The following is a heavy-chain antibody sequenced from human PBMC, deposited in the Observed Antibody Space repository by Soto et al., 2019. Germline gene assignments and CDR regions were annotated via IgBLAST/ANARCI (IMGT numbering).Heavy chain of an antibody. D-gene: IGHD6-13*01. Sequence: ASVKVSCKASGYTFSRYGISWVRQAPGQGLEWMGWISGFNGNTKESEKLQGRVALTTGTAANTAHMELRGLRSDDTAVHYCARASAYSTPWSFDNWGQGTLVTVSS. CDR2: ISGFNGNT. J-gene: IGHJ4*02. CDR3: ARASAYSTPWSFDN. V-gene: IGHV1-18*01. CDR1: GYTFSRYG.